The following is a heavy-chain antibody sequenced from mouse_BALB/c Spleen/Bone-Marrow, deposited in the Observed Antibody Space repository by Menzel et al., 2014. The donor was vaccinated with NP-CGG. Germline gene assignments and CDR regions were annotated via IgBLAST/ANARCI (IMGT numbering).Heavy chain of an antibody. V-gene: IGHV5-6-3*01. Sequence: EVKLVESGGGLVQPGGSLKLSCAASGFTFSSYGMSWVRQTPDKRLELVATINSNGGSTHFPDSVKGRFTISRDNAKNALYLQMSSLKSEDTAMYYCARDNDYDCDGAWFAYWGQGTLVTVSA. D-gene: IGHD2-4*01. CDR1: GFTFSSYG. J-gene: IGHJ3*01. CDR2: INSNGGST. CDR3: ARDNDYDCDGAWFAY.